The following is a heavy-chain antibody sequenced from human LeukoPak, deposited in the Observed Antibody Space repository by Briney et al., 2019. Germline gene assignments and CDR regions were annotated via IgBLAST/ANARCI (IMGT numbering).Heavy chain of an antibody. J-gene: IGHJ5*02. CDR1: GFTFSSYW. Sequence: GGSLRLSCAASGFTFSSYWMSWVRQAPGKGLEWVANIKQDGSEKYYVDSVKGRFTISRDNAKNSLYLQMNSLRAEDTVVYYCASGGSYGSEFDPWGQGTLVTVSS. CDR3: ASGGSYGSEFDP. V-gene: IGHV3-7*01. CDR2: IKQDGSEK. D-gene: IGHD1-26*01.